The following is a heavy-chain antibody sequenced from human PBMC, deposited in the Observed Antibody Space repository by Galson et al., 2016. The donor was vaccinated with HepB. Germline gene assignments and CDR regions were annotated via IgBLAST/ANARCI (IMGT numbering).Heavy chain of an antibody. V-gene: IGHV6-1*01. CDR3: TRAHMQTGMNV. CDR1: GDSVTSDITT. Sequence: CAISGDSVTSDITTWNWIRQSPSRGLEWLGRTYYRSKWFTDYAVSVEGRITINSDISRNQFSLQLDSVTPDDTAAYFCTRAHMQTGMNVWGQGTTVTVSS. CDR2: TYYRSKWFT. J-gene: IGHJ6*02.